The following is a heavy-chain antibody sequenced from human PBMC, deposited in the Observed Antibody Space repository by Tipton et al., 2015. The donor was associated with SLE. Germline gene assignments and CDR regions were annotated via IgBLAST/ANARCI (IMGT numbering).Heavy chain of an antibody. J-gene: IGHJ3*02. D-gene: IGHD3-16*01. CDR1: GGSFSGHY. CDR3: ATGIVVKFVGSLPIYAYNI. V-gene: IGHV4-34*01. CDR2: LNHSGGT. Sequence: TLSLTCAVYGGSFSGHYWSWIRQPPGKGLECVGELNHSGGTNSSPSLKSRVTISLDTSKNQFSLNLSSVTAADTALYYCATGIVVKFVGSLPIYAYNIWGQGTMVTVSS.